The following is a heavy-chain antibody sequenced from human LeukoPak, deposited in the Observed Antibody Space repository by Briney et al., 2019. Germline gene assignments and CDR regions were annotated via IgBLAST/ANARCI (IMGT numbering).Heavy chain of an antibody. D-gene: IGHD6-6*01. V-gene: IGHV1-69*05. J-gene: IGHJ5*02. CDR1: GGTFSSYA. CDR2: IIPIFGTA. Sequence: ASVKVSCKASGGTFSSYAISWVRQAPGQGLEWMGGIIPIFGTANYAQKFQGRVTITTDESTSTAYMELSSLRSEDTAVYYCARGRSIAARQDWFDPWGQGTLVTVSS. CDR3: ARGRSIAARQDWFDP.